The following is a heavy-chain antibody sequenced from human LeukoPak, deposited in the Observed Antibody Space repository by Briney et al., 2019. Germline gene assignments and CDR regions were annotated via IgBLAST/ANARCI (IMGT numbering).Heavy chain of an antibody. J-gene: IGHJ4*02. CDR2: IYYSGTT. D-gene: IGHD2-15*01. CDR1: GGSIIDYY. V-gene: IGHV4-59*08. Sequence: SETLSLTCTVSGGSIIDYYRSWIRQPPGKGLEWIGYIYYSGTTNYNHSLKSRVTISVDTSKNQFSLRLSSVTAADTAVYYCARHPYCSGASCYPDYWGQGTLVTVSS. CDR3: ARHPYCSGASCYPDY.